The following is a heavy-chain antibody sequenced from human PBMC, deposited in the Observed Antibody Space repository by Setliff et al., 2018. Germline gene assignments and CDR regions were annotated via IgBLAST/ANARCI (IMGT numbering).Heavy chain of an antibody. D-gene: IGHD1-1*01. Sequence: SETLSLTCTLSGGSISSGNHFWSWIRQPAGKGLEWIGRIYTSGSPTYSPSLKSRVTMSVDTSKNQFSLRLDSVTAADTAVYYCASGRRDSYNFADWYFDLWGPGTLVPVSS. CDR2: IYTSGSP. J-gene: IGHJ2*01. CDR1: GGSISSGNHF. V-gene: IGHV4-61*02. CDR3: ASGRRDSYNFADWYFDL.